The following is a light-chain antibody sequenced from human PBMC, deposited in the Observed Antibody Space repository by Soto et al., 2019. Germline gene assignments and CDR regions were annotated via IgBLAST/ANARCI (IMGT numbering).Light chain of an antibody. V-gene: IGKV1-5*01. CDR2: DAS. CDR3: QQYNSYSWT. Sequence: DIQMTQSPSTLSASVGDRVTITCRASQSISSWLAWYQQKPGQAPKLLIYDASSLESGVPSRFSGSGSGTEFTLTISSLQPDDFATYYCQQYNSYSWTVGQGPKVEIK. CDR1: QSISSW. J-gene: IGKJ1*01.